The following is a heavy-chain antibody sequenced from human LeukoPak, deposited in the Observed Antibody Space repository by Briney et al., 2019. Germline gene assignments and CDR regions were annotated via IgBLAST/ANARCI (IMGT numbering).Heavy chain of an antibody. J-gene: IGHJ3*02. CDR2: IYYSGST. Sequence: PSETLSLTCTVSGGSISSYYWSWIRQPPGKGLEWIGYIYYSGSTNYNPSLKSRVTISVDTSKNQFSLKLSSVTAADTAVYYCARWVVAATLTHAFDIWGQGTMVTVSS. V-gene: IGHV4-59*01. D-gene: IGHD2-15*01. CDR1: GGSISSYY. CDR3: ARWVVAATLTHAFDI.